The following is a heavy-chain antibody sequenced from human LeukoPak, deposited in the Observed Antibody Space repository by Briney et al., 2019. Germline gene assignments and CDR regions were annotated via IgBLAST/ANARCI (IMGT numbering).Heavy chain of an antibody. CDR2: ISGSGDST. D-gene: IGHD6-13*01. Sequence: GGSLRLSCAASGFTFSSYAMSWVRQAPGKGLEWDSAISGSGDSTYYGDSVKGRFTISRDNSKNTLYLQMNSLRAEDTAVYYCAKTRPLDSSSWSHGDYWGQGTLVTVSS. J-gene: IGHJ4*02. V-gene: IGHV3-23*01. CDR1: GFTFSSYA. CDR3: AKTRPLDSSSWSHGDY.